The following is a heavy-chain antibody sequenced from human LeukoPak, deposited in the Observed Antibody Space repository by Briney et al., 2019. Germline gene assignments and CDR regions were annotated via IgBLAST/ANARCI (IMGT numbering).Heavy chain of an antibody. CDR1: GFTFSSYG. Sequence: GGSLRLSCAASGFTFSSYGMHWVRQAPGKGLEWVAFIRYDGSNKYYADSVKGRFTISRDNSKNTLYLQMNSLRAEDTAVYYCAKDFYGSGSYYLPYYYYMDVWGKGTTVTVSS. V-gene: IGHV3-30*02. CDR3: AKDFYGSGSYYLPYYYYMDV. J-gene: IGHJ6*03. D-gene: IGHD3-10*01. CDR2: IRYDGSNK.